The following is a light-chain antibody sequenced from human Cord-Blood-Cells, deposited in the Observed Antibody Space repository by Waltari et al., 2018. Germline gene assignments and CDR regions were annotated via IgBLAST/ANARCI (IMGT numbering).Light chain of an antibody. CDR1: ALPKQH. CDR2: KDS. Sequence: SYELTQPPSASVSPGQTARITCSGAALPKQHVYWYQQKPGQAPVLVIYKDSERPSGIPERFSGSSSGTTVTLTISGVQAEDEADYYCQSADSSGTYVFGGGTKLTVL. V-gene: IGLV3-25*03. J-gene: IGLJ3*02. CDR3: QSADSSGTYV.